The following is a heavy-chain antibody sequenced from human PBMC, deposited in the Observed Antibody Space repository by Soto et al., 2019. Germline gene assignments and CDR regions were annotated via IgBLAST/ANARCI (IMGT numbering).Heavy chain of an antibody. Sequence: ASVKVSCKASGYTFTIYGISWVRQAPGQGLEWMGWISAYNGNTNYAQKLQGRVTMTTDTSTSTAYMELRSLRSDDTAVYYCARDYRDLGYDSSGYYYYWGQGTTVTVSS. J-gene: IGHJ4*02. V-gene: IGHV1-18*01. CDR3: ARDYRDLGYDSSGYYYY. CDR2: ISAYNGNT. D-gene: IGHD3-22*01. CDR1: GYTFTIYG.